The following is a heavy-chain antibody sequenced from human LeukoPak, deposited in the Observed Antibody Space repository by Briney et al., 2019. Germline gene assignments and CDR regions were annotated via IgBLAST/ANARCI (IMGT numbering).Heavy chain of an antibody. D-gene: IGHD4-11*01. Sequence: SGPTLVNPTQTLTLTCTFSGFSLSTSGVGVGWIRQPPGKALEWLALIYWDDDKRYSPSLKSRLTITKDTSKNQVVLTMTNMDPVDTATYYCAMGAVTTKATSGGDAFDIWGQGTMVTVSS. CDR3: AMGAVTTKATSGGDAFDI. CDR1: GFSLSTSGVG. CDR2: IYWDDDK. V-gene: IGHV2-5*02. J-gene: IGHJ3*02.